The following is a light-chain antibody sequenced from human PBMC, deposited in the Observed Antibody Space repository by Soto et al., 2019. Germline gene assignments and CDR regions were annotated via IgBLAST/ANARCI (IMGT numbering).Light chain of an antibody. J-gene: IGKJ1*01. CDR3: QQYNNWPPKT. Sequence: EVVFTQSPDTVSLSPGERATLSCSASQSVSSNLAWYQQKPGQAPRLLIYGASTRATGIPARFSGSGSGTEFTLTISSLQSEDFAVYYCQQYNNWPPKTFGQGTKVDIK. V-gene: IGKV3-15*01. CDR1: QSVSSN. CDR2: GAS.